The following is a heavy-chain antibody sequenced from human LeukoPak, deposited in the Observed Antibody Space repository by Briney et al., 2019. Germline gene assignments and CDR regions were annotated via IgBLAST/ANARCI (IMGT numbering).Heavy chain of an antibody. CDR2: ISGSGGST. Sequence: GGSLRLSCAASGFTFSSYAMSWVRQAPGKGLEWVSAISGSGGSTYYADSVKGRFTISRDNSKNTLYLQMNSLRAEDTAVYYRAKAALDYDFWSGPPFNFDYWGQGTLVTVSS. J-gene: IGHJ4*02. CDR1: GFTFSSYA. CDR3: AKAALDYDFWSGPPFNFDY. V-gene: IGHV3-23*01. D-gene: IGHD3-3*01.